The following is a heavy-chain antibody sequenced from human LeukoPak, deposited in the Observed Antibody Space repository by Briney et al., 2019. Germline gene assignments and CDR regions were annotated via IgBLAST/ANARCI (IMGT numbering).Heavy chain of an antibody. CDR1: GFPFSVYW. CDR3: ARDKTTAHVFDV. D-gene: IGHD1-14*01. CDR2: ISHDGTE. J-gene: IGHJ3*01. Sequence: GGSLRLSCAASGFPFSVYWMTWVRQAPGKGLEWVADISHDGTEFYADSVKGRFTISRDNAETSLDLQMNSLRADDTAVYYRARDKTTAHVFDVWGQGAMVTVSS. V-gene: IGHV3-7*01.